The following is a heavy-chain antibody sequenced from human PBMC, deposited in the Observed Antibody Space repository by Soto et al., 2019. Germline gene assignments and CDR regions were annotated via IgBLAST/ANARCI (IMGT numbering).Heavy chain of an antibody. CDR3: GKTTYSRSWYF. CDR2: ISDSGSDT. V-gene: IGHV3-23*01. CDR1: GFTFNNFH. J-gene: IGHJ4*02. D-gene: IGHD6-13*01. Sequence: GSLRLSCAGSGFTFNNFHMTWVRHVPGKGLEWVSSISDSGSDTFYADSVRGRFAISRDNSKSTLYLQMNSLRVDDTAIYYCGKTTYSRSWYFWGQGTLVTVSS.